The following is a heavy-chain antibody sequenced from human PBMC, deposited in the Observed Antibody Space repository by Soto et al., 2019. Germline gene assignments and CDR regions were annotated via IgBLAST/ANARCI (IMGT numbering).Heavy chain of an antibody. CDR3: ARDSAVVVPAASFDY. V-gene: IGHV1-69*08. Sequence: QVQLVQSGAEVKQPGSSVKVSCKASGGTFSSYTISWVRQAPGQGLEWMGRIIPILGIANYAQKFQGRVAITADKSTSTAYMELSSLRSEDTAVYYCARDSAVVVPAASFDYWGQGTLVTVSS. D-gene: IGHD2-2*01. J-gene: IGHJ4*02. CDR2: IIPILGIA. CDR1: GGTFSSYT.